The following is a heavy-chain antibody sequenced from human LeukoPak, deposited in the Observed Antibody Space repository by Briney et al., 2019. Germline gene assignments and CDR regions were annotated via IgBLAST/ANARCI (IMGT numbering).Heavy chain of an antibody. J-gene: IGHJ4*02. CDR3: ATPILSFWSGYYNY. CDR1: GYTLTELS. CDR2: FDPEDGET. D-gene: IGHD3-3*01. V-gene: IGHV1-24*01. Sequence: GASVRVSCKVSGYTLTELSMHWVRQAPGKGLEWMGGFDPEDGETIYAQKFQGRVTMTEDTSTDTAYMELSSLRSEDTAVYYCATPILSFWSGYYNYWGQGTLVTVSS.